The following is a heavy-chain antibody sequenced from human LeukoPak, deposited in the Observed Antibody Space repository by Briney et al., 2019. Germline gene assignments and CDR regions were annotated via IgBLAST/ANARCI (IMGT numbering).Heavy chain of an antibody. V-gene: IGHV1-2*06. Sequence: ASLKVSCKASGYTFTGYYMHWVRQAPGQGLEWMGRINPNSGGTNYAQKFQGRVTMTRDTSISTAYMELSRLRSDDTAVYYCAGLYSSGWYYFDYWGQGTLVTVSS. CDR2: INPNSGGT. J-gene: IGHJ4*02. CDR1: GYTFTGYY. CDR3: AGLYSSGWYYFDY. D-gene: IGHD6-19*01.